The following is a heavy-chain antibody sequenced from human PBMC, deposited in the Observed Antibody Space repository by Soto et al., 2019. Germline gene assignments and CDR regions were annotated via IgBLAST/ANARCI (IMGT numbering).Heavy chain of an antibody. CDR1: GFTFSSYA. D-gene: IGHD1-26*01. J-gene: IGHJ2*01. CDR3: ARVRYRSLRYFDL. Sequence: PGGSLRLSCAASGFTFSSYAMHWVRQAPGKGLEYVSYISSNSSSIYYANSVKGRFTISRDNAKNSLYLQMNSLRAEDTAVYYCARVRYRSLRYFDLWGRGTLVTVSS. V-gene: IGHV3-48*01. CDR2: ISSNSSSI.